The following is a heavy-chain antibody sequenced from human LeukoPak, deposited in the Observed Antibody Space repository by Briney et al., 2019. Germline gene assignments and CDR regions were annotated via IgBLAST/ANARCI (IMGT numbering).Heavy chain of an antibody. Sequence: GGSLRLSCAPSGFTFSSNTMSWLRQAPGKGLEWVSSISSSGYVYGPDSMRGRFTLSRDNAENSLYLQMNSLRAEDTAVYYGAGDTSGWGRDNWGQGNLVTVSS. CDR1: GFTFSSNT. D-gene: IGHD1-26*01. V-gene: IGHV3-21*01. CDR3: AGDTSGWGRDN. J-gene: IGHJ4*02. CDR2: ISSSGYV.